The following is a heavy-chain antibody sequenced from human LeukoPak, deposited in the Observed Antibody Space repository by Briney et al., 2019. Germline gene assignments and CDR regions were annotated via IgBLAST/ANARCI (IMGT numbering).Heavy chain of an antibody. J-gene: IGHJ4*02. Sequence: SETLSLTCAVYGGSFSGYYWSWIRQPPGKGLEWIGEINHSGSTNYNPSLKSRVTISVDRSKNQLSLKPSSVTAADTAVYYCARCMVATANFDYWGQGTQVTVSS. D-gene: IGHD5-12*01. V-gene: IGHV4-34*01. CDR2: INHSGST. CDR1: GGSFSGYY. CDR3: ARCMVATANFDY.